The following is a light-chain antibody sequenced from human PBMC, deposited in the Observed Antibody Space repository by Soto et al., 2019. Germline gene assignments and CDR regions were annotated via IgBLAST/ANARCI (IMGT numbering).Light chain of an antibody. CDR1: HSVSSH. V-gene: IGKV3-11*01. Sequence: EIVLTQSPATLSLSPGERATLSCRASHSVSSHLAWYQLKPGQDPRLLLYNASNRATGIPARFSVSGSGTDFTLTISSLEPEDFEVYFCQQRGNWPPTFGQGTKVEIK. CDR2: NAS. J-gene: IGKJ1*01. CDR3: QQRGNWPPT.